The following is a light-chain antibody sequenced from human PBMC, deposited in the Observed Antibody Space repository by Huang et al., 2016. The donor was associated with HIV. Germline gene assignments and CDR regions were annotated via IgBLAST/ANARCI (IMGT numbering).Light chain of an antibody. J-gene: IGKJ2*03. CDR2: GAS. CDR1: QNINKY. V-gene: IGKV1-39*01. CDR3: QQTSTAPMYS. Sequence: DIQMTQSPSSLSVSVGDRVTITCRASQNINKYLNWYQQRPGKAPNLLIFGASSLQNGVPSRFSGSGSGTVFTLTISSLQPEDFATYYCQQTSTAPMYSFGQGTELEIK.